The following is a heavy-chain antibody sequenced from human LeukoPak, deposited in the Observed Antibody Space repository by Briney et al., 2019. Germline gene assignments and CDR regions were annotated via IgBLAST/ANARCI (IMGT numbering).Heavy chain of an antibody. CDR3: ARGRLPGNYGSGVFDP. V-gene: IGHV4-61*01. D-gene: IGHD3-10*01. CDR1: GGSISSGSYY. J-gene: IGHJ5*02. Sequence: PSQTLSLTCTVSGGSISSGSYYWSWIRQPPGKGLEWIGYIYYSGSTNYNPSLKSRVTILVDTSKNQFSLKLSSVTAADTAVYYCARGRLPGNYGSGVFDPWGQGTLVTVSS. CDR2: IYYSGST.